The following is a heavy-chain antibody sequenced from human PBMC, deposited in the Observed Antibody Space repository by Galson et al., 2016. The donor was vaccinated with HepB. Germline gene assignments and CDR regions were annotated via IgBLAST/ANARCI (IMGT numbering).Heavy chain of an antibody. CDR1: GFLFSTYS. CDR3: AREWTWNYGDYYFGLDA. V-gene: IGHV3-48*02. CDR2: ISPTSKTV. J-gene: IGHJ6*02. Sequence: SLRLSCAASGFLFSTYSFNWVRQAPGKGLEWVSYISPTSKTVLYADSVRGRFTISRDNGNNSLYLEMKGLRDEDTAVYYCAREWTWNYGDYYFGLDAWGLGTPVSVSS. D-gene: IGHD1-7*01.